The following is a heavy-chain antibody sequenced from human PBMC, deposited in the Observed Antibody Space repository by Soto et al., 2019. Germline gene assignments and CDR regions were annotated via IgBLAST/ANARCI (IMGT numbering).Heavy chain of an antibody. CDR2: IYYSGST. J-gene: IGHJ4*02. Sequence: SDTLSLTCTVSGGSISSGGSYWSWIRQHPGKGLEWIGYIYYSGSTYYNPSLKSRVTISVDTSKNQFSLKLSSVTAADTAVYYCARGPGSGWYDYWGQGTLVTVS. V-gene: IGHV4-31*03. D-gene: IGHD6-19*01. CDR1: GGSISSGGSY. CDR3: ARGPGSGWYDY.